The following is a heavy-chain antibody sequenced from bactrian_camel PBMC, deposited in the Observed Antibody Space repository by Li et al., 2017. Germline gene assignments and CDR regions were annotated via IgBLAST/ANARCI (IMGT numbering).Heavy chain of an antibody. V-gene: IGHV3S55*01. J-gene: IGHJ4*01. CDR3: GKDPKDRRTIATLSIPPPG. CDR2: ISSDGST. D-gene: IGHD4*01. Sequence: HVQLVESGGGSVQVGGSLGLSCVASDDTIGRYCMGWFRQAPGKEREGVAAISSDGSTSYVDSVKGRFTISKDNAKNTLYLQMNSLKPEDTAMYYCGKDPKDRRTIATLSIPPPGWGQGTQVTVS. CDR1: DDTIGRYC.